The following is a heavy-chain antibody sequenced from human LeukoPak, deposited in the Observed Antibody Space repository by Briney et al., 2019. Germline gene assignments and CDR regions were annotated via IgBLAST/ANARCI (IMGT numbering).Heavy chain of an antibody. CDR1: GFTFSNYA. Sequence: GGSLRLSCAASGFTFSNYAMSWIRQAPGKGLEWVSLITGSGDNSYYADSVKGRFTISRDNSKNTLYLQMNSLRAEDTAVYYCARESLGGGKSFDYWGQGTLVTVSS. J-gene: IGHJ4*02. V-gene: IGHV3-23*01. CDR3: ARESLGGGKSFDY. D-gene: IGHD1-26*01. CDR2: ITGSGDNS.